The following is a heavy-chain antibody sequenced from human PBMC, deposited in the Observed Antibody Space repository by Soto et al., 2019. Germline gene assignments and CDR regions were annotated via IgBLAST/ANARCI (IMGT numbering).Heavy chain of an antibody. D-gene: IGHD6-19*01. CDR1: GFTFSSYW. Sequence: PGGSLRLSCAASGFTFSSYWMHWVRQAPGKGLVWVSVIYSGGSTYYADSVKGRFTISRDNSKNTLYLQMNSLRAEDTAVYYCARDSSGWYYFDYWGQGTLVTVSS. CDR3: ARDSSGWYYFDY. V-gene: IGHV3-66*01. CDR2: IYSGGST. J-gene: IGHJ4*02.